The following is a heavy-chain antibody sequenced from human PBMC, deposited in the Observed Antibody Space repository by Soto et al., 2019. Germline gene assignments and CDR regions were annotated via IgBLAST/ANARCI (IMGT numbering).Heavy chain of an antibody. J-gene: IGHJ6*02. CDR1: GGSFSDYY. Sequence: QVQLQQWGGGLLKPSETLFVTCAVYGGSFSDYYWTWIRQPPGKGMEWIGEINHSGTTTCNPSLKSRVTMSVDMSKNQFSLQLSSVTAADTALYYCAREGRGLDVWGLGTTVTVSS. CDR2: INHSGTT. CDR3: AREGRGLDV. V-gene: IGHV4-34*01. D-gene: IGHD3-10*01.